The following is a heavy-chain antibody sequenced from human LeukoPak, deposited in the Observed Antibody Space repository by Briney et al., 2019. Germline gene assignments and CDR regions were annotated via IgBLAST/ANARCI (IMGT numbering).Heavy chain of an antibody. Sequence: GGSLRLSCAASDFTFSSYAMSWVRQAPGKGLAWVSTISGSAGSTYYADSVKGRFTISRDNSKNTLYLQLNSLRAEDTAVYYCAKAIRNSCYGCNMDVWGKGTTVTVSS. CDR1: DFTFSSYA. CDR3: AKAIRNSCYGCNMDV. V-gene: IGHV3-23*01. CDR2: ISGSAGST. D-gene: IGHD2-2*01. J-gene: IGHJ6*03.